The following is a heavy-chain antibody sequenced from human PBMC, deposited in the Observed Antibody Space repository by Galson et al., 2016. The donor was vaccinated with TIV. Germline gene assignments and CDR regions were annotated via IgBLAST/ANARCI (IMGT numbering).Heavy chain of an antibody. CDR2: IDGSGST. J-gene: IGHJ6*02. V-gene: IGHV4-30-4*01. CDR1: RGSVNSGDYY. D-gene: IGHD3-22*01. CDR3: ARDLFQYDSSRYRDEFPYYYGLDV. Sequence: TLSLTCTVSRGSVNSGDYYWNWIRQPPGKGLEWLGYIDGSGSTHYNPSLKTRLTISIARSKNQFSLNLSSVTAADTAVYYCARDLFQYDSSRYRDEFPYYYGLDVWGQGTPVTVSS.